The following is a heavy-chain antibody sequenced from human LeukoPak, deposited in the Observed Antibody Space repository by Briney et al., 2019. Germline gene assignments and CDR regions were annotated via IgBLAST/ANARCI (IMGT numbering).Heavy chain of an antibody. D-gene: IGHD3-3*01. CDR1: GFTFSNYV. V-gene: IGHV3-23*01. Sequence: GGSLRLSCVASGFTFSNYVMSWVRQAPGQGLQWVSAISDNGGTTYYADSVKGRFTISTDNSKNTLYLQMNSLRAEDAAVYCCARSLLRFGPPPRPLDYWGQGTLVTVSS. J-gene: IGHJ4*02. CDR2: ISDNGGTT. CDR3: ARSLLRFGPPPRPLDY.